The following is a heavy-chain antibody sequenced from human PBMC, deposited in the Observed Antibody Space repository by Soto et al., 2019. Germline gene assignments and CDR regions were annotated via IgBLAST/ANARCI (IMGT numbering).Heavy chain of an antibody. V-gene: IGHV3-9*01. CDR3: VKDVAFDF. CDR1: GFTFDAYP. CDR2: LSWNSGSI. J-gene: IGHJ3*01. Sequence: EVQLVESGGGLVQPGRSLRLSCAASGFTFDAYPMHWVRQAPGKGLEWVAGLSWNSGSIGYADSVKGRFTISRENAKNSLYLQMNSLTAEDTALYYCVKDVAFDFWGQGTQVTVSS.